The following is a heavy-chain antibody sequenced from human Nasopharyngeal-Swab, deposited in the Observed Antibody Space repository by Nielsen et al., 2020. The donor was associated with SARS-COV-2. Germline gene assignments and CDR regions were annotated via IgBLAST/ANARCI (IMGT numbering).Heavy chain of an antibody. V-gene: IGHV3-23*01. D-gene: IGHD2-15*01. Sequence: GALRLSCAASGFTFSSYAMSWVRQAPGKGLEWVSAISGSGGSTYYADSVKGRFTISRDNSKNTLYLQMNSLRAEDTAVYYCAKRGYLGYCSGGSCFFDYWGQGTLVTVSS. CDR1: GFTFSSYA. J-gene: IGHJ4*02. CDR2: ISGSGGST. CDR3: AKRGYLGYCSGGSCFFDY.